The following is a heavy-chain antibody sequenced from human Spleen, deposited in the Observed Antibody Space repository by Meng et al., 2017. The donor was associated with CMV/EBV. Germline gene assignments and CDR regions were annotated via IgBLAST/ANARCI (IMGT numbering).Heavy chain of an antibody. Sequence: QVTLQESGPGLVKPSDPLSLTCAVSGYSISSTNWWGWIRSPPGKGLEWIGYIYYSGSTSYNPSLKSRVTMSVDTSKNQFSLNLNSVTAVDTAVYYCARNVPGTSAYYDWGQGTLVTVSS. D-gene: IGHD3-22*01. CDR3: ARNVPGTSAYYD. V-gene: IGHV4-28*01. J-gene: IGHJ4*02. CDR2: IYYSGST. CDR1: GYSISSTNW.